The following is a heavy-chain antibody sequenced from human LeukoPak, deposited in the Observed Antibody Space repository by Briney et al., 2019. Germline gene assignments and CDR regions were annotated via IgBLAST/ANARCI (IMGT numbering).Heavy chain of an antibody. CDR2: ISRSSST. V-gene: IGHV3-48*04. Sequence: GGSLRLSCAASGFTFSSYSLNWVRQAPGKGLEWVSYISRSSSTIYADSVKGRFTISRDNAKNSLYLQMNSLRGDDTAVYYCARVLGGYCTGGSCYGFDDWGQGTLVTVSS. CDR1: GFTFSSYS. D-gene: IGHD2-15*01. CDR3: ARVLGGYCTGGSCYGFDD. J-gene: IGHJ4*02.